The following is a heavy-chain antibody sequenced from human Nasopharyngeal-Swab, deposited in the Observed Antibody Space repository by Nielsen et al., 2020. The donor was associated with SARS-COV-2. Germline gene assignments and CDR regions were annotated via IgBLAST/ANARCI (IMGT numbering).Heavy chain of an antibody. Sequence: GGSLRLSCAASGFTFSSYWMSWVRQAPGKGLEWVANIKQDGSEKYYVDSVKGRFTISRDNAKNSLYLKMNSLRAEDTAVYYCARDSKVRVVGFDYWGQGTLVTVSS. CDR2: IKQDGSEK. D-gene: IGHD3-10*01. J-gene: IGHJ4*02. CDR3: ARDSKVRVVGFDY. V-gene: IGHV3-7*01. CDR1: GFTFSSYW.